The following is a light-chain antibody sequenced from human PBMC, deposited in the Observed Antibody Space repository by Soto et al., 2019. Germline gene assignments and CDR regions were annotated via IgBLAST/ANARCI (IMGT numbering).Light chain of an antibody. CDR3: QQANSFPIT. CDR2: DAS. Sequence: IQICQSPATLSASVGDRVTISCRATKDLSGWLAWYQQKPGKAPKLLIYDASSLQSGVPSRFSGSGSGADFTLTISSLQPEDFATYYCQQANSFPITFGQGTRLEI. V-gene: IGKV1-12*01. CDR1: KDLSGW. J-gene: IGKJ5*01.